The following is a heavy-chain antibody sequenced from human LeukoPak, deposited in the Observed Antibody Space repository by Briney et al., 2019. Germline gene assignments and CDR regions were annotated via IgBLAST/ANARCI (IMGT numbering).Heavy chain of an antibody. Sequence: SETLSLTCAVSGYSISSGYYWGWIRQPPGKGLEWIGSIYHSGSTYYNPSLKSRVTISVGTSKNQFSLKLSSVAAADTAVYYCASSRGSSGYYNWFDPWGQGTLVTVSS. CDR1: GYSISSGYY. J-gene: IGHJ5*02. D-gene: IGHD3-22*01. CDR3: ASSRGSSGYYNWFDP. CDR2: IYHSGST. V-gene: IGHV4-38-2*01.